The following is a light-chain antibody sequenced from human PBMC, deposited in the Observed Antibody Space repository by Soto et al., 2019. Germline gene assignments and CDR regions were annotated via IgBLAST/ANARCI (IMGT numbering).Light chain of an antibody. CDR1: SSDVGGYNY. V-gene: IGLV2-14*03. CDR3: NSCTNSSTYV. CDR2: DVT. J-gene: IGLJ1*01. Sequence: QSVLTQPASVSGSPGQSITISCTGTSSDVGGYNYVYWYQQHPGKVPKLMIYDVTNRPSGVSNRFSGSKSGNTASLPISGLQAEDEADYYCNSCTNSSTYVFGTGTKLTVL.